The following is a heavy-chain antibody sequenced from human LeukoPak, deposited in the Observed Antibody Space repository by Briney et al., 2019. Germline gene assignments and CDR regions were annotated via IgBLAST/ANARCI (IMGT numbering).Heavy chain of an antibody. CDR2: TYYRSKWYN. D-gene: IGHD3-10*01. Sequence: SQTVSLTCAISGDSVSSNSAAWNWIRQSPSRGLEWLGRTYYRSKWYNDYAVSVKSRITINPDTSKNQFSLQLNSVTPEDTAVYYCARATFLWFGESDYYGMDVWGQGTTVTVSS. V-gene: IGHV6-1*01. CDR1: GDSVSSNSAA. J-gene: IGHJ6*02. CDR3: ARATFLWFGESDYYGMDV.